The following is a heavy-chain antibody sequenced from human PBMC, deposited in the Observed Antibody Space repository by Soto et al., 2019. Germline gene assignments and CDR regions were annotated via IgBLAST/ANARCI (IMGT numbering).Heavy chain of an antibody. D-gene: IGHD6-19*01. CDR3: AKVDGIAVAGTYYDGMDV. CDR1: GLTFSSYG. J-gene: IGHJ6*01. CDR2: IGGSGGST. Sequence: GCLSLSGAAAGLTFSSYGMNWVRQAPGRVLEWVSAIGGSGGSTYYADSVKGRFTISRDNSKNTLYLQMKSLRAEDTAVYYCAKVDGIAVAGTYYDGMDVWGQGTTVTVSA. V-gene: IGHV3-23*01.